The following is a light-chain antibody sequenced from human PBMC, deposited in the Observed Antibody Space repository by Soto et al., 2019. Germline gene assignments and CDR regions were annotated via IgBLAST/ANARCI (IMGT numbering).Light chain of an antibody. CDR2: GAS. CDR1: QSVHSNY. V-gene: IGKV3-20*01. Sequence: EIVLTQAPGTLSLSPGERATLSCRASQSVHSNYLAWYQQKPGQAPRLLIYGASSRATGIPDRFSVSGSGTDFTLTISRLEPEDSAVYYCQPFGASRTFGQGTKLDIK. J-gene: IGKJ1*01. CDR3: QPFGASRT.